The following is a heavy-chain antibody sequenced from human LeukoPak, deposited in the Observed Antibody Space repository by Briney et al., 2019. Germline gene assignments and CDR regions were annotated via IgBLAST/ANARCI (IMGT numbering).Heavy chain of an antibody. V-gene: IGHV3-74*03. D-gene: IGHD3-22*01. J-gene: IGHJ4*02. CDR2: IDNAGSIT. Sequence: GGSLRLSCAASGFTFSNYWIHWVRQAPGKGLVWVSRIDNAGSITTYADSVKGRFTISRDNAENTLYLQMNRLRVEDTAVYYCVRSAFHAGSGNYYDYWGQGTLVTVSS. CDR1: GFTFSNYW. CDR3: VRSAFHAGSGNYYDY.